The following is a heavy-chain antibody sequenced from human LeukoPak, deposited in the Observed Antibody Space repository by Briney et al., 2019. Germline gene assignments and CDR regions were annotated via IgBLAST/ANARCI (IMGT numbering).Heavy chain of an antibody. CDR3: ARVVTERQWLVPEGAFDI. V-gene: IGHV1-18*01. J-gene: IGHJ3*02. Sequence: ASVKVSCKASGYTFTSYGISWVRQAPGQGLEWMGWTSAYNGNTNYAQKLQGRVTMTTDTSTSTAYMELRSLRSDDTAVYYCARVVTERQWLVPEGAFDIWGQGTMVTVSS. CDR1: GYTFTSYG. D-gene: IGHD6-19*01. CDR2: TSAYNGNT.